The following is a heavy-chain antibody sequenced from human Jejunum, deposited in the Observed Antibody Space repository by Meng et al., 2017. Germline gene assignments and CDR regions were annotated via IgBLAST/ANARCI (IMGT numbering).Heavy chain of an antibody. V-gene: IGHV1-3*01. D-gene: IGHD4-11*01. CDR3: AREDDYRNYFDY. Sequence: QVELVQSGAEVKRPGASVKFYCKAPGYTFNNYPMHWVRQAPGQRLEWMGRITAGNGNTKYSQKFQGRITISRDTSASTAYMELRSLRSEDTAFYYCAREDDYRNYFDYWGQGTLVTVSS. CDR1: GYTFNNYP. J-gene: IGHJ4*02. CDR2: ITAGNGNT.